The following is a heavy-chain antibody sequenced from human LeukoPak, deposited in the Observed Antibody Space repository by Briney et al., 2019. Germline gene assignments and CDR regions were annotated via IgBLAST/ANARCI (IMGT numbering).Heavy chain of an antibody. D-gene: IGHD4-17*01. CDR1: GFTVSSDY. J-gene: IGHJ4*02. CDR3: AKETTVTTKAPFDY. CDR2: ISGSGGST. Sequence: GGSLRLSCAASGFTVSSDYMSWVRQAPGKGLEWVSAISGSGGSTYYADSVKGRFTISRDNSKNTLYLQMNSLRAEDTAVYYCAKETTVTTKAPFDYWGQGTLVTVSS. V-gene: IGHV3-23*01.